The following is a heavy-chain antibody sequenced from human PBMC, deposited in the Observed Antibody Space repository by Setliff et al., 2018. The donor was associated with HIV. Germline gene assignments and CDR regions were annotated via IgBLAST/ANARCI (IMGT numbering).Heavy chain of an antibody. J-gene: IGHJ4*02. V-gene: IGHV4-38-2*02. D-gene: IGHD3-22*01. CDR2: IYHTVRT. Sequence: LSLTFSDSGFSISSRYYWGWILQSPGKGLEWIGDIYHTVRTYYNPSLNDRATISLDTSKNQFSLKLNSVAAADTAVYYCARDVLDLVISVYGFWGQGIPVTVSS. CDR3: ARDVLDLVISVYGF. CDR1: GFSISSRYY.